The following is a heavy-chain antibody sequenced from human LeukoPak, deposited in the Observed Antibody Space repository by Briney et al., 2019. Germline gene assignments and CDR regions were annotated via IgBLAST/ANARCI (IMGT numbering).Heavy chain of an antibody. CDR2: FDPEAGET. CDR3: ATDDDSSGFALYAFNI. D-gene: IGHD3-22*01. CDR1: GYTLTELS. J-gene: IGHJ3*02. V-gene: IGHV1-24*01. Sequence: ASVKVSCKVSGYTLTELSIHWVRQAPGKGLEWMGGFDPEAGETIYAKNFQGRVTMTEDTSTYTSYMELCSLRSEDTAVYYCATDDDSSGFALYAFNIWGQGTMVTVSS.